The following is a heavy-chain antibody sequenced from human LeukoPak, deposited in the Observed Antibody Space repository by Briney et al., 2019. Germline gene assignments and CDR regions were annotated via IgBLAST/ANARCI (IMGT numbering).Heavy chain of an antibody. CDR3: ARGRPATNCSGGSCYSWFDP. V-gene: IGHV4-59*12. CDR2: IYYSGST. Sequence: SETLSLTCTVSGGSISSYYWSWIRQPPGKGLEWIGYIYYSGSTNYNPSLKSRVTISVDTSKNQFSLKLSSVTAADTAVYYCARGRPATNCSGGSCYSWFDPWGQGTLVTVSS. D-gene: IGHD2-15*01. J-gene: IGHJ5*02. CDR1: GGSISSYY.